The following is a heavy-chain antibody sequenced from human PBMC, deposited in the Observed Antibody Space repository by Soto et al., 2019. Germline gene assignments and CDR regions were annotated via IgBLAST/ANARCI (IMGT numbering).Heavy chain of an antibody. V-gene: IGHV3-33*01. D-gene: IGHD3-3*01. CDR3: ARDRDFGLIDY. Sequence: GGSLRLSCAASGFTFSSYGMHWVRQAPGKGLEWVAVIWYDGSNKYYADSVKGRFTISRDNSKKTLYLKMNSLRAEDTAVYYCARDRDFGLIDYWGQGTLVTVSS. J-gene: IGHJ4*02. CDR2: IWYDGSNK. CDR1: GFTFSSYG.